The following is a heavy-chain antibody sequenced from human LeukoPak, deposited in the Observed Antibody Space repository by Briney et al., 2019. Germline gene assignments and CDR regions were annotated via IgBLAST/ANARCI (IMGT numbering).Heavy chain of an antibody. Sequence: GGSLRLSCVASGFSVSSNYMDWVRQAPGKGLEWVSGIYSGGNTNFADSVRGRFTISRDDSKNTLFLQMNSLRAEDTAVYYCARPTPVPGVATFDIWGQGTMVTVSS. D-gene: IGHD2-2*01. CDR2: IYSGGNT. J-gene: IGHJ3*02. V-gene: IGHV3-53*01. CDR3: ARPTPVPGVATFDI. CDR1: GFSVSSNY.